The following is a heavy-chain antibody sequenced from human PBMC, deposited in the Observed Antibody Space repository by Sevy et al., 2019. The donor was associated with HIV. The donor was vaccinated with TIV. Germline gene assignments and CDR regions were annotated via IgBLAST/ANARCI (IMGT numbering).Heavy chain of an antibody. CDR2: INPNSGGT. Sequence: ASVKVSCKASGYTFTGYYMHWVRQAPGQGLEWMGWINPNSGGTNYAQKFQGRVTMTRDTSISTAYMELSRLRSDDTAVYYCARATVSTGLWFGELLPINWFDPWGQGTLVTVSS. CDR3: ARATVSTGLWFGELLPINWFDP. CDR1: GYTFTGYY. J-gene: IGHJ5*02. V-gene: IGHV1-2*02. D-gene: IGHD3-10*01.